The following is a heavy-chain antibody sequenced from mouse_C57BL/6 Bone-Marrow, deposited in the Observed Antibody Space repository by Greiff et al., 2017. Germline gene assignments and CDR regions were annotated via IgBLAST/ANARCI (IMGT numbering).Heavy chain of an antibody. D-gene: IGHD4-1*02. Sequence: QVTLKVSGPGILQSSQTLSLTCSFSGFSLSTSGMGVSWIRQPSGKGLEWLAHIYWDDDKRSNLSLKSRLTISKYTSRKQVFLKITSVDTADTATYCCARRAPTGRWYFDVWGTGTTVTVSS. V-gene: IGHV8-12*01. J-gene: IGHJ1*03. CDR3: ARRAPTGRWYFDV. CDR2: IYWDDDK. CDR1: GFSLSTSGMG.